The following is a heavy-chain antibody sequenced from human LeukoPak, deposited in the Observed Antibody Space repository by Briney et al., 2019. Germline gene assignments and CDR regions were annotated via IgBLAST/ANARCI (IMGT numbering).Heavy chain of an antibody. CDR2: IYTSGST. V-gene: IGHV4-61*02. CDR3: ARGAIYTGGFYYYYMDV. J-gene: IGHJ6*03. Sequence: PSETLSLTCTVSGGSISSGSYYWSWIRQPAGKGLEWIGRIYTSGSTNYNPSLKSRVTISVDTSKNQFSLKLSSVTAADTAVYYCARGAIYTGGFYYYYMDVWGKGTTVTVSS. D-gene: IGHD4-11*01. CDR1: GGSISSGSYY.